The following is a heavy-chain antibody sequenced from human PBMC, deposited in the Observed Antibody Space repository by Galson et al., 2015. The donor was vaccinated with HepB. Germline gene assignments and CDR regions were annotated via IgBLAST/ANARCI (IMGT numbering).Heavy chain of an antibody. CDR1: GGSFSDSS. Sequence: ETLSLTCAVYGGSFSDSSWNWIRQPPGKGLEWIGEINHSGSTNYKPSLKSRVTMSVDTSRNQFSLKLNSVAAADTAVYYCARGGHTVATMYYWFDSWGQGTLVTVSS. J-gene: IGHJ5*01. CDR2: INHSGST. V-gene: IGHV4-34*01. CDR3: ARGGHTVATMYYWFDS. D-gene: IGHD5-12*01.